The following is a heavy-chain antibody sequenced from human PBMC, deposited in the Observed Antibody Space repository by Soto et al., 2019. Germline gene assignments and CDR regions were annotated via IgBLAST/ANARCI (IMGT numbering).Heavy chain of an antibody. CDR3: ARRGSGSYYDY. CDR1: GFTFSSYA. J-gene: IGHJ4*02. CDR2: ISGSGGST. V-gene: IGHV3-23*01. D-gene: IGHD1-26*01. Sequence: EVQLLESGGGLVQPGGYLRLSCAASGFTFSSYAMRWVRQAPVKGLEWVSAISGSGGSTYYADSVKGRFTISRDNSKNTLYLQMNGLRAEDTAVYYCARRGSGSYYDYWGQGTLVTVSS.